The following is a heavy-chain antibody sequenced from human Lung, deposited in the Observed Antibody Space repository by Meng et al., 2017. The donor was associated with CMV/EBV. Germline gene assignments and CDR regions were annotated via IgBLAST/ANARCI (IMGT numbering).Heavy chain of an antibody. Sequence: ASXXVSCKASGYTLTNYYIHCVRQALGQGLEWMGIINPSDNTTIYAQKFQGRVTMTRDTSTSTVYMELSSLRSDDTALYYCARDLGYSSSWYFQYYFDCWGQGTLVTVSS. CDR1: GYTLTNYY. D-gene: IGHD6-13*01. CDR3: ARDLGYSSSWYFQYYFDC. CDR2: INPSDNTT. V-gene: IGHV1-46*01. J-gene: IGHJ4*02.